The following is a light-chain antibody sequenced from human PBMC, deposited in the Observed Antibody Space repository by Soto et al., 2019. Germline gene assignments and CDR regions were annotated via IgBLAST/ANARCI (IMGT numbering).Light chain of an antibody. Sequence: DIQLTQSPFFLSASVGDRVTITCRASQGIRSYLAWYQQRPGKAPELLIYGASTLRTGVASRFSGSGSGTEFTLTISSLQPEDFAVYYCQQYNNWPITFGGGTKVEIK. CDR2: GAS. CDR1: QGIRSY. J-gene: IGKJ4*01. CDR3: QQYNNWPIT. V-gene: IGKV1-9*01.